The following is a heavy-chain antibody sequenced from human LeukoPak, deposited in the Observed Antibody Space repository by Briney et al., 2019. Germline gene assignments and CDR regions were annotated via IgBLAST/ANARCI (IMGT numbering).Heavy chain of an antibody. D-gene: IGHD3-3*01. J-gene: IGHJ4*02. V-gene: IGHV3-74*01. Sequence: GGSLRLSCAASGFTFSNFWMHWVRQAPGKGLVWVSRINSDGGSPSYADSVKGRFTISRINAENTLYLQMNSLRAEDTAVYFCASGQFWSGYYYDYWGLGTLVTVSS. CDR1: GFTFSNFW. CDR2: INSDGGSP. CDR3: ASGQFWSGYYYDY.